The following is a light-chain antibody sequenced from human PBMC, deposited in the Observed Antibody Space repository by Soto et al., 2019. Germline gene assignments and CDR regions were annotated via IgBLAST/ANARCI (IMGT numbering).Light chain of an antibody. V-gene: IGKV3-15*01. CDR1: QAVGYN. CDR2: GAS. J-gene: IGKJ2*01. Sequence: EVVMTQSPATLYVSPGERVTLSCRASQAVGYNLAWYQHKPGQAPRLLIYGASTRVTGIPTRFSGSGSGTEFTRTISSLLSEDFSIYYCQHSYTFGQGTKLEIK. CDR3: QHSYT.